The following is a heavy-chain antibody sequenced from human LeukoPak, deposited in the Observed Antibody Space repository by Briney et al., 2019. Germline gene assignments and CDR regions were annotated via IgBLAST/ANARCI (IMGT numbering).Heavy chain of an antibody. J-gene: IGHJ4*02. D-gene: IGHD3-9*01. CDR3: ARGLRYFDWPFDY. CDR1: GFTFSNYW. V-gene: IGHV3-7*03. Sequence: GGSLRLSCAASGFTFSNYWMGWVRQAPGKGLEWVANIKQDGSEIYYVDSVKGRFTISRDTAKDSLYLQMNSLRAEDTAVYYCARGLRYFDWPFDYWGQGTLVTVSS. CDR2: IKQDGSEI.